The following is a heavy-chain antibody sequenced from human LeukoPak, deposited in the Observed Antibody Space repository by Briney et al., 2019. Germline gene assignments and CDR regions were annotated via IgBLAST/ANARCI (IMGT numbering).Heavy chain of an antibody. J-gene: IGHJ4*02. CDR1: GGTFSSYA. CDR2: IIPIFGTA. D-gene: IGHD6-6*01. CDR3: ASNFIAARPSRSGPFDY. V-gene: IGHV1-69*13. Sequence: ASVKVSCKASGGTFSSYAISWVRQAPGQGLEWMGGIIPIFGTANYAQKFQGRVTITADESTSTAYMELSSLRSEDTAVYYCASNFIAARPSRSGPFDYWGQGTLVTVSS.